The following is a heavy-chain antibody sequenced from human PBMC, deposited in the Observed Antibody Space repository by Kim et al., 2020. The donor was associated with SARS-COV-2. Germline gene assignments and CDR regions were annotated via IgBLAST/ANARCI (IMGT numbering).Heavy chain of an antibody. J-gene: IGHJ4*02. V-gene: IGHV1-69*04. CDR2: IIPILGIA. CDR1: GGTFSSYA. D-gene: IGHD3-10*01. Sequence: SVKVSCKASGGTFSSYAISWVRQAPGQGLEWIGRIIPILGIANYAQKFQGRVTITADKSTSTAYMELSSLRSEDTAVYYCARDYGRGSYYNYWGQGTLVTVSS. CDR3: ARDYGRGSYYNY.